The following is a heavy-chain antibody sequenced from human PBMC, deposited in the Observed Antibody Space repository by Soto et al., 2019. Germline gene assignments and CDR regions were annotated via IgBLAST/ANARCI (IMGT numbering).Heavy chain of an antibody. V-gene: IGHV1-46*03. Sequence: ASVEVSCTASVYTLTSYYMQWVRQAPEQGLEWMGIINPSGGSTSYAQKFQGRVTMTRDTSTSTVYMELSSLRSEDTAVYYCASSATYYYDSSGYLYYYYYGMDVWGQGTTVTVSS. J-gene: IGHJ6*02. D-gene: IGHD3-22*01. CDR2: INPSGGST. CDR1: VYTLTSYY. CDR3: ASSATYYYDSSGYLYYYYYGMDV.